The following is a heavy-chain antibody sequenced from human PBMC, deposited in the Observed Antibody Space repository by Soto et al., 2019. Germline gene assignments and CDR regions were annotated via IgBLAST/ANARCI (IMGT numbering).Heavy chain of an antibody. J-gene: IGHJ4*02. D-gene: IGHD6-13*01. CDR2: ISSSSSTI. Sequence: GGSLRLFCAASGFTFSSYSMNWVRQAPGKGLEWVSYISSSSSTIYYADSVKGRFTISRDNAKNSLYLQMNSLRDEDTAVYYCARDLPPRGIAAADPDYFDYWGQGTLVTVSS. CDR1: GFTFSSYS. V-gene: IGHV3-48*02. CDR3: ARDLPPRGIAAADPDYFDY.